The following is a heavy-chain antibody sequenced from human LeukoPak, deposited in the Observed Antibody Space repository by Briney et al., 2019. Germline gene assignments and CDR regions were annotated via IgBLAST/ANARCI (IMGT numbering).Heavy chain of an antibody. V-gene: IGHV1-8*02. D-gene: IGHD2/OR15-2a*01. Sequence: ASVKVSCKASGYTFTGYYMHWVRQAPGQGLEWMGWINPNSGNTGYAQKFQGRVTMTRNTSISTAYMELSSLRSEDTAVYYCARGDRRNPYPYWGQGTLVTVSS. CDR3: ARGDRRNPYPY. CDR1: GYTFTGYY. J-gene: IGHJ4*02. CDR2: INPNSGNT.